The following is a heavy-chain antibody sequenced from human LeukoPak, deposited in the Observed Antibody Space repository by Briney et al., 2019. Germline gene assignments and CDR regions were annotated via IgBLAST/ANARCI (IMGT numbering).Heavy chain of an antibody. Sequence: GESLKISCKGSGYRFTSYWIGWVRQMPGKGLEWMGIIYPGDSDTRYTPSFQGQVTISADKSIRTAHLQWSSLKASDTAMYYCARLPDYYDDSDYPTDAFDIWGQGTMVTVSS. D-gene: IGHD3-22*01. CDR1: GYRFTSYW. V-gene: IGHV5-51*01. CDR3: ARLPDYYDDSDYPTDAFDI. J-gene: IGHJ3*02. CDR2: IYPGDSDT.